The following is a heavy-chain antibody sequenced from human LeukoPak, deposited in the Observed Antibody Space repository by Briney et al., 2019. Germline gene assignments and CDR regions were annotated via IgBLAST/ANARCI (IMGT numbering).Heavy chain of an antibody. V-gene: IGHV4-30-2*01. CDR1: GGSISSGGYY. Sequence: PSETLSLTCTVSGGSISSGGYYWSWIRQPPGKGLEWIGYIYHSGSTYYNPSLKSRVTISVDTSKNQFSLKLSSVTAADMAVYYCARARQLYYDILTGSSRLVAFDIWGQGTMVTVSS. J-gene: IGHJ3*02. CDR3: ARARQLYYDILTGSSRLVAFDI. D-gene: IGHD3-9*01. CDR2: IYHSGST.